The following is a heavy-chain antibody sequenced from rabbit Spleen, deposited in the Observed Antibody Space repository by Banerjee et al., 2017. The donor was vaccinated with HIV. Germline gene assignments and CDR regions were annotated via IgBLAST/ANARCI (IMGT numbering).Heavy chain of an antibody. CDR2: IDPVFGYT. D-gene: IGHD4-1*01. J-gene: IGHJ4*01. CDR1: GFDFSSYG. CDR3: VREVAGKFNL. V-gene: IGHV1S47*01. Sequence: QEQLVESGGGLVQPGGSLKLSCKASGFDFSSYGVSWVRQAPGKGLEWIGYIDPVFGYTYYASWVTGRFTISSHNAQNTLYLQLNSLTAADTATYFCVREVAGKFNLWGQGTLVTVS.